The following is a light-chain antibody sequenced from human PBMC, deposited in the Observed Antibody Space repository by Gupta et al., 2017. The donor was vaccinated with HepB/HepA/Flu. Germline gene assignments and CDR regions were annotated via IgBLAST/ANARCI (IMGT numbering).Light chain of an antibody. CDR2: WAS. J-gene: IGKJ4*02. CDR3: QLYDTTPPT. V-gene: IGKV4-1*01. Sequence: DILMTQSPDSLAVSLGERATINCKSTQTSLDSSHNKKYLAWYQQKPGQPPKLLIYWASTRESGVPDRFSDSGSGTDFTLTIISLQAEDVAVYYCQLYDTTPPTFGAGTKVEIK. CDR1: QTSLDSSHNKKY.